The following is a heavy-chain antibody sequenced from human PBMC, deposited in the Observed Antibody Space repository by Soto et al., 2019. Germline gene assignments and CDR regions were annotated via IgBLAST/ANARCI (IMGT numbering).Heavy chain of an antibody. D-gene: IGHD2-8*01. CDR2: ISGSGGSA. CDR3: AKEDDAWTNGHFDI. CDR1: GFTFSSYD. V-gene: IGHV3-23*01. Sequence: EVQLLESGGGLVQPGGSLRLSCAASGFTFSSYDMSWVRQAPGKGLEWISAISGSGGSAYYADSVKGRFTIYRDNYKNTLHVKLNSLRSEETAIYYCAKEDDAWTNGHFDIWGQGTVVTVSS. J-gene: IGHJ3*02.